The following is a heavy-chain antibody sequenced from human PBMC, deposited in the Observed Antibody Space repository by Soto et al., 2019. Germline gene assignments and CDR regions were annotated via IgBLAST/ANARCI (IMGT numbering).Heavy chain of an antibody. D-gene: IGHD5-12*01. V-gene: IGHV4-39*01. J-gene: IGHJ4*02. Sequence: SETLSLTCTVSGGSISSSSYYWGWIRQPPGKGLEWIGSIYYSGSTYYNPSLKSRVTISVDTSKNQFSLKLSSVTAADTAVYYCARVGYSGYDLRGSVDYWGQGTLVTVSS. CDR1: GGSISSSSYY. CDR2: IYYSGST. CDR3: ARVGYSGYDLRGSVDY.